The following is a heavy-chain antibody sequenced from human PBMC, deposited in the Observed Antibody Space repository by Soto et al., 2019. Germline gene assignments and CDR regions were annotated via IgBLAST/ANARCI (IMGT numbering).Heavy chain of an antibody. D-gene: IGHD2-15*01. CDR1: GGSISSYY. CDR2: MYYSGST. Sequence: QVQLQESGPGLVKPSETLSLTCTVSGGSISSYYWSWIRQPPGKGLEWIGCMYYSGSTNYNPSLKCRVTISVDPSKNPFSLQLSSVTAADPAVYYCARGYCSGGSCYPGWFDPWGQGTLVSVCS. J-gene: IGHJ5*02. V-gene: IGHV4-59*01. CDR3: ARGYCSGGSCYPGWFDP.